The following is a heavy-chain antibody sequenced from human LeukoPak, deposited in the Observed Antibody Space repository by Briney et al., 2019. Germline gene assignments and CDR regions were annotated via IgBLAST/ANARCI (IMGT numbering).Heavy chain of an antibody. V-gene: IGHV3-21*01. Sequence: GGALRLSCAASGVTFSSYSMNGGRQAPGGGLEWVSSISSSSGYIYYADSVWGRFTISRDNAKNSLYLQTNSLTAEDTAVYYCASDSKPYYDYVWRSPDYWGQGTLVTVSS. CDR3: ASDSKPYYDYVWRSPDY. J-gene: IGHJ4*02. D-gene: IGHD3-16*01. CDR1: GVTFSSYS. CDR2: ISSSSGYI.